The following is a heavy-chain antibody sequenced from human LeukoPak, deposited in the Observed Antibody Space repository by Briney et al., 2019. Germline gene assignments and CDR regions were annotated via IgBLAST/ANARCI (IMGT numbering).Heavy chain of an antibody. Sequence: GGSLRLSCAASGFTFSSYGMRWVRQAPGKGLEWVAFIRYDGSNKYYADSVKGRFTTSRDNAKNSLYLQMNSLRVEDTAVYYCARRYRGSFDYWGQGTLVTVTS. CDR1: GFTFSSYG. CDR2: IRYDGSNK. D-gene: IGHD2-15*01. CDR3: ARRYRGSFDY. V-gene: IGHV3-30*02. J-gene: IGHJ4*02.